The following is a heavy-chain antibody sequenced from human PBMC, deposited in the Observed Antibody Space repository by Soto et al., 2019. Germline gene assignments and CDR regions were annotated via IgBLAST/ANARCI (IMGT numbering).Heavy chain of an antibody. CDR3: VLVSQWCMPPTCAFDI. CDR2: IYPGDCDT. V-gene: IGHV5-51*01. D-gene: IGHD2-8*01. J-gene: IGHJ3*02. CDR1: GYSFTSYW. Sequence: PGESLKNSCKGSGYSFTSYWLGWVRQMPGKVLEWMGIIYPGDCDTRYSPSFQGQVTISADKSISTAYLQWSSLKASDTAMYYCVLVSQWCMPPTCAFDIWGQGTMVTVSS.